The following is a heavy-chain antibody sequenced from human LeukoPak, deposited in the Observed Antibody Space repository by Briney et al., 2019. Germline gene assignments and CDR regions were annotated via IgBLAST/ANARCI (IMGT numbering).Heavy chain of an antibody. CDR2: ITSSSSYI. Sequence: GGSLRLSCAASGFTVSSNYMSWVRQAPGKGLEWVSSITSSSSYIDYADSVKGRFTISRDNAKNSLYLQMDSLRVEDTAEYYCARDPYSGNYGAYYYYYMDVWGKGTTVTVSS. CDR1: GFTVSSNY. CDR3: ARDPYSGNYGAYYYYYMDV. D-gene: IGHD1-26*01. J-gene: IGHJ6*03. V-gene: IGHV3-21*06.